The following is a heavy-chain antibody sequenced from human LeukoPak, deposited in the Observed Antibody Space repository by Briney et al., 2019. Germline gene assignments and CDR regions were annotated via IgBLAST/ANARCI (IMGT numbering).Heavy chain of an antibody. CDR1: GGSISSYY. Sequence: PSETLSLTCTVSGGSISSYYWSWIRQPPGKGLEWIGYIYHSGSTNYNPSLKSRVTISVDTSKNQFSLKLSSVTAADTAVYYCARDTAMVPYYYYGMDVWGQGTAVTVSS. J-gene: IGHJ6*02. CDR3: ARDTAMVPYYYYGMDV. CDR2: IYHSGST. V-gene: IGHV4-59*01. D-gene: IGHD5-18*01.